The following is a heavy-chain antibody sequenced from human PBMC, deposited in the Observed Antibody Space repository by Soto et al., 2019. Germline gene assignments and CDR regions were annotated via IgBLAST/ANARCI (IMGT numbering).Heavy chain of an antibody. D-gene: IGHD1-1*01. CDR1: GFTFSRYW. V-gene: IGHV3-7*01. CDR3: ARKGGTRDAFDI. CDR2: IKQDGSDE. J-gene: IGHJ3*02. Sequence: EVQLVESGGGLVQSGGSLRLSCAASGFTFSRYWMSWVRQAPGKGLEWVANIKQDGSDEYYVDSVKGRFTISRDNAKNSLYLQMISLRAEDTAVYYCARKGGTRDAFDIWGQGTMVTVSS.